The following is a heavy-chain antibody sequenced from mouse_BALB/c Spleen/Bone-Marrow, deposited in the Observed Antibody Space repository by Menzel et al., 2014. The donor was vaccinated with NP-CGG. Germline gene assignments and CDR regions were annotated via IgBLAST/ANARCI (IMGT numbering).Heavy chain of an antibody. J-gene: IGHJ2*01. Sequence: EVHLVESGGGLVQPGGSLKLSCAASGLDLSRFWMRWVRQAPGKGLEWIEAIKPDSSTINYTPSLKDKFIISRDNAKNTPYLQMNQVRSEDTALYFCARLGYYGRFAYWCYGTPRTGSS. CDR2: IKPDSSTI. CDR1: GLDLSRFW. D-gene: IGHD2-3*01. CDR3: ARLGYYGRFAY. V-gene: IGHV4-1*02.